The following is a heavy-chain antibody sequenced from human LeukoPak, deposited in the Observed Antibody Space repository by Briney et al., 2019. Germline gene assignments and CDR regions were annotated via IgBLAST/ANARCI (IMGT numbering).Heavy chain of an antibody. CDR3: ASESYENDAFDI. Sequence: PGGSLRLSCAASGFTFSSYEMNWVRQAPGKGPEWVSYISSSGSTIYYADSVKGRSTISRDNAKNSLYLQMNSLRAEDTAVYYCASESYENDAFDIWGQGTMITVSS. CDR1: GFTFSSYE. D-gene: IGHD3-22*01. V-gene: IGHV3-48*03. J-gene: IGHJ3*02. CDR2: ISSSGSTI.